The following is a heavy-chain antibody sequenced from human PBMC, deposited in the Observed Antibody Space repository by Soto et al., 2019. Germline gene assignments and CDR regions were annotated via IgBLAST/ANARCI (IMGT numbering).Heavy chain of an antibody. D-gene: IGHD2-2*01. Sequence: ASVKVSCKASGYTFTSYYMHWVRQAPGQGLEWMGIINPSGGSTSYAQKFQGRVTMTRDTSTSTVYMELSSLRSEDTAVYYCARYCSSTSCPGDAFDIWGQGTMVTVSS. V-gene: IGHV1-46*03. J-gene: IGHJ3*02. CDR1: GYTFTSYY. CDR3: ARYCSSTSCPGDAFDI. CDR2: INPSGGST.